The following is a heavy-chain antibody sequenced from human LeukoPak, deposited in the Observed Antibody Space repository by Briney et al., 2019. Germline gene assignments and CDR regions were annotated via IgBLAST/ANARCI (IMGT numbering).Heavy chain of an antibody. CDR1: GFTFSSYS. CDR2: ISSSSSYI. Sequence: GGSLRLSCAASGFTFSSYSMNWVRQAPGKGLEWVSSISSSSSYIYYTDSVKGRFTLSRDNAKKSLYLQMNSLKNEDTAVYYCVTYGLMILFRGIRYFDHWGQGTLVTVSS. V-gene: IGHV3-21*03. CDR3: VTYGLMILFRGIRYFDH. D-gene: IGHD3-10*01. J-gene: IGHJ4*02.